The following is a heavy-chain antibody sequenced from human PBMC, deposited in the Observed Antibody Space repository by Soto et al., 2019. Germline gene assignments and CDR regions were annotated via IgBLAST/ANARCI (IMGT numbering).Heavy chain of an antibody. V-gene: IGHV1-69*12. CDR1: GGTFSSYA. J-gene: IGHJ6*02. CDR3: ARDPVPVAAKATYGMDV. Sequence: QVQLVQSGAEVKKPGSSVKVSCKASGGTFSSYAISWVRQAPGQGLEWMGGIIPNFGTANYAQKFQGRVTITADESTSTAYMELSSLRSEDTAVYYCARDPVPVAAKATYGMDVWGQGTTVTVSS. D-gene: IGHD6-25*01. CDR2: IIPNFGTA.